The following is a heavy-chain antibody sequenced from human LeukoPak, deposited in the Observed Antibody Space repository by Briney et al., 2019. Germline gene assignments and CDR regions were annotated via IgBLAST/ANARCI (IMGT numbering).Heavy chain of an antibody. CDR1: GFTFSSYA. J-gene: IGHJ6*02. V-gene: IGHV3-30*04. D-gene: IGHD5-18*01. Sequence: GKSLRLSCAASGFTFSSYAMHWVRQAPGKGLEWVAVISYDGSNKYYADSVKGRFTISRDNSKNTLYLQMNSLRAEDTAVYYCARVAIQNDMDVWGQGTTVTVSS. CDR3: ARVAIQNDMDV. CDR2: ISYDGSNK.